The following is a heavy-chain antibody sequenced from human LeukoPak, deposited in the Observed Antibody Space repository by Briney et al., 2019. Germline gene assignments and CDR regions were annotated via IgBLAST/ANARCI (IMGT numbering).Heavy chain of an antibody. J-gene: IGHJ4*02. CDR3: ARVAVAGTSPSYFDY. D-gene: IGHD6-19*01. CDR1: GGSISSSSYY. V-gene: IGHV4-39*07. CDR2: IYYSGST. Sequence: PSETLSLTCTVSGGSISSSSYYWGWIRQPPGKGLEWIGSIYYSGSTYYNPSLKSRVTISVDTSKNQFSLKLSSVTAADTAVYYCARVAVAGTSPSYFDYWGQGTLVTVSS.